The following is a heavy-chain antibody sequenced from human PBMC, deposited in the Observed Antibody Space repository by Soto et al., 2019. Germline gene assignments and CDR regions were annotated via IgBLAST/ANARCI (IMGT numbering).Heavy chain of an antibody. CDR3: AREIMPLTNDWYFDL. V-gene: IGHV4-30-4*01. J-gene: IGHJ2*01. CDR2: IFDSGST. D-gene: IGHD2-8*01. Sequence: QVHLQEPGPGLVKPSETLPLTSTVFGGPISGGVHSWIWIAQPPGKGLGWIGHIFDSGSTYYNPSLKSRLTISVDTSKNQFSLRLSSVTAADTAVYYCAREIMPLTNDWYFDLWGRGTLVTVSS. CDR1: GGPISGGVHS.